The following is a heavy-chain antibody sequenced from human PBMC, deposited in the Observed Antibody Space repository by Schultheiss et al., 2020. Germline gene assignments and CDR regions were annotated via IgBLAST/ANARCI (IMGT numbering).Heavy chain of an antibody. Sequence: GGSLRLSCAASGFTFSSYAMHWVRQAPGKGLEWVSAISGSGGSTYYADSVKGRFTISRDNAKNTLYLQMNSLRAEDTAVYYCAKSDYDILTGYKGSPYYYYGMDVWGQGTTVTFSS. D-gene: IGHD3-9*01. CDR3: AKSDYDILTGYKGSPYYYYGMDV. J-gene: IGHJ6*02. V-gene: IGHV3-23*01. CDR1: GFTFSSYA. CDR2: ISGSGGST.